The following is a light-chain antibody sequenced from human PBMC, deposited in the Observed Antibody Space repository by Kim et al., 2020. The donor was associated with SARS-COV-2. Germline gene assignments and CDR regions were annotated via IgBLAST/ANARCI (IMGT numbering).Light chain of an antibody. CDR3: QSYDSSLSGNVV. Sequence: QSALTQPPSVSGAPGQRVTISCSGSSSNIGAGYDVHWYQHLPGTAPKLLIYSNNNRPSGVPDRFSGSKSGTSASLAITGLQADDESDYYCQSYDSSLSGNVVFGGGTQLTVL. J-gene: IGLJ2*01. CDR1: SSNIGAGYD. V-gene: IGLV1-40*01. CDR2: SNN.